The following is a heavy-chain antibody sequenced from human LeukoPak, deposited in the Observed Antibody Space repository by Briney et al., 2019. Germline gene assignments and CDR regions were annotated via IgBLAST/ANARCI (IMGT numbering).Heavy chain of an antibody. J-gene: IGHJ4*02. CDR3: ASGTASGFSVY. D-gene: IGHD5/OR15-5a*01. CDR2: ISYSSSYI. Sequence: GGSLRLSCAASGFTFTSYSMNWVRRAPGKGLEWVSSISYSSSYIYYADSAKGRFTISRDNAKNSLYLQMDSLRAEDTAVYYCASGTASGFSVYWGQGTLITVSS. CDR1: GFTFTSYS. V-gene: IGHV3-21*01.